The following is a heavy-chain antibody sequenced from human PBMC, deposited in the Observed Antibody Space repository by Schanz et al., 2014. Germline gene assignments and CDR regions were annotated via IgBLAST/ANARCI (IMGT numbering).Heavy chain of an antibody. CDR1: GFTFSDYY. Sequence: QVQLVESGGGVVQPGRSLRLSCAAYGFTFSDYYMSWIRQAPGKGLEWVSYISGTTTYTNYADSVKGRFTISRDNAKNSLYLQMNSLRVEDTAVYYCASGVHVSSLQKGLQFWGRGTLVIVSS. J-gene: IGHJ1*01. V-gene: IGHV3-11*06. D-gene: IGHD3-10*01. CDR2: ISGTTTYT. CDR3: ASGVHVSSLQKGLQF.